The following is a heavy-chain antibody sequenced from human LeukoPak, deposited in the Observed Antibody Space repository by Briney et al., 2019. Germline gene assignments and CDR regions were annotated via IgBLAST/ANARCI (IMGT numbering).Heavy chain of an antibody. CDR1: GFTFSNHI. CDR3: ARDAYHSGDLDQ. Sequence: GGSLRLSCAASGFTFSNHIMHSVRQAPGKGLEWVSFIRFDGTNRHYVDSAKGRFTISRDNPNNMLYLQMNSLKFDDTAVYYCARDAYHSGDLDQWGEGTLVIVSS. J-gene: IGHJ4*02. V-gene: IGHV3-30*02. CDR2: IRFDGTNR. D-gene: IGHD3/OR15-3a*01.